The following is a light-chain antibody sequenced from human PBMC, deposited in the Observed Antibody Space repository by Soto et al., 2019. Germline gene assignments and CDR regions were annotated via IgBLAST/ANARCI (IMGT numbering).Light chain of an antibody. CDR3: QQYGSSPYT. V-gene: IGKV3-20*01. CDR1: QSGSSNY. CDR2: GAS. Sequence: EIVLTQSPATLSLSPGERATLSCRASQSGSSNYLAWYQQKPGQAPRLLMYGASSRATGIPARFSGSGSGTDFTLTISRAEPEDFGVYYCQQYGSSPYTFGQGTKLEIK. J-gene: IGKJ2*01.